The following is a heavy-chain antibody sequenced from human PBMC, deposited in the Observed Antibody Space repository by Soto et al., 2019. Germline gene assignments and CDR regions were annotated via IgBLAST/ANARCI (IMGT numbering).Heavy chain of an antibody. J-gene: IGHJ4*02. V-gene: IGHV3-23*01. D-gene: IGHD6-13*01. CDR3: ANFRGYSSSWYYFDY. CDR2: ISGSGGST. CDR1: GFTFSSYA. Sequence: GGSLRLPCAASGFTFSSYAMSWVRQAPGKGLEWVSAISGSGGSTYYADSVKGRFTISRDNSKNTLYLQMNSLRAEDTAVYYCANFRGYSSSWYYFDYWGQGTLVT.